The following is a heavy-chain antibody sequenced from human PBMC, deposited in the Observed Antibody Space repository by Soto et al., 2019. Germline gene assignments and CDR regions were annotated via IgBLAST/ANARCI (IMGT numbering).Heavy chain of an antibody. V-gene: IGHV5-10-1*01. CDR3: ASSPRGYCSSTSCRELGNYYGMDV. CDR2: IDPSDSYT. CDR1: GYSITSYW. D-gene: IGHD2-2*01. Sequence: PGESLKVSWKGSGYSITSYWSSRVRQMPGKGLEWMGRIDPSDSYTNYSPSFQGHVTISADKSISTAYLQWSSLKASDTAMYYCASSPRGYCSSTSCRELGNYYGMDVWGQGTTVTVSS. J-gene: IGHJ6*02.